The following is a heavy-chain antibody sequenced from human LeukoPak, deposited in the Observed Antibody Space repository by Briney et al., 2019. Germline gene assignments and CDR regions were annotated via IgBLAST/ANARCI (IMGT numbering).Heavy chain of an antibody. CDR2: ISGSGDTT. CDR1: GFTFNSFA. Sequence: PGGSLRLSCAASGFTFNSFAMSWVRQAPGKGLEWVSDISGSGDTTNYADSVKGRFAISRDNSKNTVYLQMNSLGAEDTAMYYCAKDRQYIAARPDYWGQGTLVTVSS. D-gene: IGHD6-6*01. V-gene: IGHV3-23*01. J-gene: IGHJ4*02. CDR3: AKDRQYIAARPDY.